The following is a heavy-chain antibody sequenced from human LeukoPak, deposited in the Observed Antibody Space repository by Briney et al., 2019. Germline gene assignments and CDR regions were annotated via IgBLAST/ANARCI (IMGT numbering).Heavy chain of an antibody. V-gene: IGHV3-48*01. CDR2: ISSSSSTI. D-gene: IGHD3-10*01. Sequence: PGGSLRLSCAASGFTFSSYSMNWVRQAPGKGLEWVSYISSSSSTIYYADSVKGRFTISRGNAKNSLYLQMNSLRAEDTAVYYCARGRGEGRGISMIRGVRAPSYNWFDPWGHGTLVTVSS. CDR3: ARGRGEGRGISMIRGVRAPSYNWFDP. J-gene: IGHJ5*02. CDR1: GFTFSSYS.